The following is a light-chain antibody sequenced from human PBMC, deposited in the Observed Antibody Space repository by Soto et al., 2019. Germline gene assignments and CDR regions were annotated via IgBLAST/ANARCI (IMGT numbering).Light chain of an antibody. CDR1: QSISGY. Sequence: DIQMTQSPSSLSASVGDRVTITCRASQSISGYLNWYQQKPGKAPKLLIYAASSLQSGVPSRFSGSGSGTDFTLTISSLQPEDFVTYYCQQSYSNLWTFGQGTKVDIK. J-gene: IGKJ1*01. V-gene: IGKV1-39*01. CDR3: QQSYSNLWT. CDR2: AAS.